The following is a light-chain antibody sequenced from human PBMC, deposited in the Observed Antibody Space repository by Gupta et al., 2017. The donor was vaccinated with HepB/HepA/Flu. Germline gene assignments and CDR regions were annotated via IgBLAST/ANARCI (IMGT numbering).Light chain of an antibody. CDR1: TGAVTSGYY. Sequence: QTVVTQAPSLTVSPGGTVTPTCAVSTGAVTSGYYPNWFQQKPGQPPRALIHSTNNMHAWTPDRFSGSLLGGKAALTLSGVQPEGEGEYYCRLYDRGAVVFGGGTRLTVL. J-gene: IGLJ3*02. CDR3: RLYDRGAVV. CDR2: STN. V-gene: IGLV7-43*01.